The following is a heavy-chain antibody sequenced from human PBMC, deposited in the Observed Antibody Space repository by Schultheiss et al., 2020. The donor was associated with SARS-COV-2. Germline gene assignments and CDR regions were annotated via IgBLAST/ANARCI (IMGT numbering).Heavy chain of an antibody. CDR1: GGSFRCSS. V-gene: IGHV4-34*01. D-gene: IGHD6-13*01. CDR3: ARDGRKGYSDYYGMDV. Sequence: SQTLSLTCAVYGGSFRCSSFSWLRQPPGKGLEWIGEIYHSGTTNYNSSLKSRVTISVDTSKNQFILNLNSVTAADTAVYYCARDGRKGYSDYYGMDVWGQGTTVTVSS. CDR2: IYHSGTT. J-gene: IGHJ6*02.